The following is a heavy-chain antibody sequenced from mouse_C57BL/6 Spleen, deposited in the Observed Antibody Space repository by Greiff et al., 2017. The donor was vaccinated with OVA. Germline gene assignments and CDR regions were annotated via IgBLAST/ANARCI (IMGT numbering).Heavy chain of an antibody. V-gene: IGHV1-82*01. CDR3: ARGSYYYGSSSYFDV. Sequence: QVQLQQSGPELVKPGASVKISCKASGYAFSSSWMNWVKQRPGKGLEWIGRIYPGDGDTNYNGKFKGKATLTADKSSSTAYMQLSSLTSEDSAVYFGARGSYYYGSSSYFDVWGTGTTVTVSS. CDR1: GYAFSSSW. D-gene: IGHD1-1*01. J-gene: IGHJ1*03. CDR2: IYPGDGDT.